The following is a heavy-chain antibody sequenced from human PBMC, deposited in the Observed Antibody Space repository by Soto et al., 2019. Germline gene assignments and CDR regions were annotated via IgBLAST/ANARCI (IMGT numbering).Heavy chain of an antibody. CDR3: ARHGLNGDGYTDWYFDL. D-gene: IGHD5-12*01. V-gene: IGHV4-39*01. CDR2: IYYSGST. Sequence: LSLTCTVSGGSISSSSYYWGWIRQPPGKGLEWIGSIYYSGSTYYNPSLKSRVTISVDTPKNQFSLKLSSVTAADTAVYYCARHGLNGDGYTDWYFDLWGRGTLVTVSS. J-gene: IGHJ2*01. CDR1: GGSISSSSYY.